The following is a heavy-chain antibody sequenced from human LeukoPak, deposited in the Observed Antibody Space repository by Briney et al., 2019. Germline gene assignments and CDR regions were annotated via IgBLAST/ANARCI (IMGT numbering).Heavy chain of an antibody. V-gene: IGHV4-31*11. Sequence: SETLSLTCAVSGGSISSSSYYWGWIRQPPGKGLEWIGYIYYSGSTYYNPSLKSRVTISVDTSKNQFSLKLSSVTAADTAVYYCARHSGSLDYWGQGTLVTVSS. J-gene: IGHJ4*02. CDR3: ARHSGSLDY. CDR1: GGSISSSSYY. CDR2: IYYSGST. D-gene: IGHD1-26*01.